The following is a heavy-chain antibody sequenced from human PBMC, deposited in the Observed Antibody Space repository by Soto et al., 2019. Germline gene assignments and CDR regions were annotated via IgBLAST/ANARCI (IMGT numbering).Heavy chain of an antibody. J-gene: IGHJ6*02. CDR2: IYYSGST. Sequence: PSETLSLTCTVSGGSISSYYWSWIRQPPGKGLEWIGYIYYSGSTNYNPSLKSRVTISVDTSKNQFSLKLSSVTAADTAVYYCASGGYCSGARCYPVSTGYGMDVWGQGTTVTVSS. D-gene: IGHD2-15*01. V-gene: IGHV4-59*01. CDR3: ASGGYCSGARCYPVSTGYGMDV. CDR1: GGSISSYY.